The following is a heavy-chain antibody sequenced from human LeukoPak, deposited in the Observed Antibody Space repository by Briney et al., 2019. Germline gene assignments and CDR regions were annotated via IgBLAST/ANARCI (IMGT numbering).Heavy chain of an antibody. Sequence: RLSCXASGFTFXXXXXXWVXXXXGXGLXWVSSITYSGDSTDYAESVKGRLIISRDNSKNTLGLQMNSLRAEDTAIYYCARGTLXXXFLGYWGRGTLVTXSX. CDR2: ITYSGDST. J-gene: IGHJ4*02. V-gene: IGHV3-23*01. CDR1: GFTFXXXX. CDR3: ARGTLXXXFLGY.